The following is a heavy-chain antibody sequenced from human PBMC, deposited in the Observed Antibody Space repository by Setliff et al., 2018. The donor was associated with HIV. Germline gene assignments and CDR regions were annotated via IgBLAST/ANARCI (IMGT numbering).Heavy chain of an antibody. CDR3: ARGGGSNGYFFDS. CDR2: IIPLLDRT. CDR1: GDTFSNNA. J-gene: IGHJ4*02. Sequence: SVKVSCKASGDTFSNNAINWGRQAPGHGLEWMGKIIPLLDRTHYVQKFQGRVTFSADESTTTAYMELRSLKYEDAAVYYCARGGGSNGYFFDSWGQGTLVTVSS. D-gene: IGHD3-22*01. V-gene: IGHV1-69*11.